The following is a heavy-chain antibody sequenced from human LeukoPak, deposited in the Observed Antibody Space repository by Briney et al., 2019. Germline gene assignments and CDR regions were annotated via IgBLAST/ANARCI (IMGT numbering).Heavy chain of an antibody. Sequence: GESLKISCKGSGYSFTSYWIAWVRQMPEKGLEWMGIIHSGNSATRYSPSFQGQVTISADKSISTAFLQWSSLKASDTAMYYCARSLSYYDGSGYYYFDYWGQGTLVTVSS. J-gene: IGHJ4*02. V-gene: IGHV5-51*01. CDR2: IHSGNSAT. CDR3: ARSLSYYDGSGYYYFDY. CDR1: GYSFTSYW. D-gene: IGHD3-22*01.